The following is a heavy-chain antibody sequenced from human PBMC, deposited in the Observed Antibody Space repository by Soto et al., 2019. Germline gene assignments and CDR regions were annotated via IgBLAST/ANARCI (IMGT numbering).Heavy chain of an antibody. D-gene: IGHD6-25*01. CDR3: ARIAAAINARNY. J-gene: IGHJ4*02. V-gene: IGHV3-23*01. CDR2: ISGSGGST. CDR1: GFTFSSYA. Sequence: VQLLESGGSLVQPGGSLRLSCAASGFTFSSYAMSWVRQAPGKGLEWVSGISGSGGSTYYADSVKGRFTISRDNSNNTLYLQMNSLRAEDTAVYFCARIAAAINARNYWVQGTLVTVSS.